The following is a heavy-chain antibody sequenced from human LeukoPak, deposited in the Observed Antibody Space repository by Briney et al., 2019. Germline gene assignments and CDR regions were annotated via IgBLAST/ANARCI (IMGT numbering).Heavy chain of an antibody. D-gene: IGHD7-27*01. CDR2: IGASGGDI. Sequence: PGGSLRLSCAASGFIFSSYVMIWVRQAPGKGLEWVSIIGASGGDIHYADSVKGRFSISRDNSNITLSLQMNSLRVDDTAVYYSARDPNWGAGYWGQGTLVTVSS. V-gene: IGHV3-23*01. J-gene: IGHJ4*02. CDR3: ARDPNWGAGY. CDR1: GFIFSSYV.